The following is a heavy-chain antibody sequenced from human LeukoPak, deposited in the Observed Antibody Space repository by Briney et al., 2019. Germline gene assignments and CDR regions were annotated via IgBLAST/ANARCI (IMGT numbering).Heavy chain of an antibody. J-gene: IGHJ4*02. D-gene: IGHD1-20*01. CDR3: ARVVVGITGTTYYFDY. V-gene: IGHV4-4*07. CDR2: IYTSGST. CDR1: GGSISSYY. Sequence: SETLSLTCPVSGGSISSYYWSWIRQPAGKGLEWIGRIYTSGSTNYNPSLKSRVTMSVDTSKNQFSLKLSSVTAADTAVYYCARVVVGITGTTYYFDYWGQGTLVTVSS.